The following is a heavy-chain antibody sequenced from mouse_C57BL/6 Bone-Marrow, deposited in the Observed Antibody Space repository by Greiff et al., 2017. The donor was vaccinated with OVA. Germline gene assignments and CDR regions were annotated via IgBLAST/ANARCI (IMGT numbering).Heavy chain of an antibody. CDR1: GFTFSSYT. CDR3: ARQYDDDGYYFDY. D-gene: IGHD2-4*01. J-gene: IGHJ2*01. Sequence: EVMLVESGGGLVKPGGSLKLSCAASGFTFSSYTMSWVRQTPEKRLEWVATISGGGGNTYYPDSVKGIFTISRDNAKNTLYLQMSSLRSEDTALYYCARQYDDDGYYFDYWGQGTTLTVSS. V-gene: IGHV5-9*01. CDR2: ISGGGGNT.